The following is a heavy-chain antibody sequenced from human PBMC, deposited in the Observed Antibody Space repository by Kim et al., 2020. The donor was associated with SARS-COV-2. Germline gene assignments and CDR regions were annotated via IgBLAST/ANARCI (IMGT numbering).Heavy chain of an antibody. V-gene: IGHV3-11*05. Sequence: GGSLRLSCAASGFTFSDYYMSWIRQAPGKGLEWVSYISSSSSYTNYADSVKGRFTISRDNAKNSLYLQMNSLRAEDTAVYYCARDSSYYYDNSGNHDYWGQGTLVTVSS. CDR3: ARDSSYYYDNSGNHDY. CDR1: GFTFSDYY. J-gene: IGHJ4*02. D-gene: IGHD3-22*01. CDR2: ISSSSSYT.